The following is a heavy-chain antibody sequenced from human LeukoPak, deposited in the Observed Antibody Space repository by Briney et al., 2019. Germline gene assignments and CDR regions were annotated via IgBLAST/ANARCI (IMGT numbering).Heavy chain of an antibody. V-gene: IGHV4-34*01. D-gene: IGHD6-13*01. J-gene: IGHJ4*02. CDR3: ARVRDHSRPLYFDS. CDR1: GGSFSGYY. Sequence: PSETLSLTCAVYGGSFSGYYWSWIRQPPGKGLEWIGEINHSGSTNYNPSLKSRVTISVDTSKNQFSLRLSSVTAADTAVYFCARVRDHSRPLYFDSWGQGTLVTVSS. CDR2: INHSGST.